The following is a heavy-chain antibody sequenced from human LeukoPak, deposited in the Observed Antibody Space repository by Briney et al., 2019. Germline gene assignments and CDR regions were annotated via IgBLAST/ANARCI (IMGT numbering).Heavy chain of an antibody. CDR2: VSGGASNT. Sequence: GGSLRLSCVASGFTFSNYAMSWVRQAPGKGLEWVSTVSGGASNTYYVDSVKGRFTISRDNSKNTLYLQMNSLRAEDTAIYYCAKEASGYSFSDWWGQGTLVTVSS. V-gene: IGHV3-23*01. CDR1: GFTFSNYA. CDR3: AKEASGYSFSDW. D-gene: IGHD1-26*01. J-gene: IGHJ4*02.